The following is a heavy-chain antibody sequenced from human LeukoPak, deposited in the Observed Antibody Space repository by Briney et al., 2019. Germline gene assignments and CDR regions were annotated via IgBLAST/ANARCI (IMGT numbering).Heavy chain of an antibody. D-gene: IGHD2-15*01. CDR1: GFTFSTYA. CDR3: ARSQYCSGGSCYRLGDY. V-gene: IGHV3-33*01. CDR2: IWHDGSNK. J-gene: IGHJ4*01. Sequence: GRSPRLSCAASGFTFSTYAMHWVRQAPGKGLEWVAVIWHDGSNKYYADSVKGRFTISRDNSKNTLYLQMDSLRAEDTAVYYCARSQYCSGGSCYRLGDYWGQGTLVTVSS.